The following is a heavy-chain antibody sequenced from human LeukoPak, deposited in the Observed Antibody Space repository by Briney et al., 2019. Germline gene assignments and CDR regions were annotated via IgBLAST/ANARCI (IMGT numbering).Heavy chain of an antibody. CDR2: IDVEDGET. D-gene: IGHD3-10*01. Sequence: ASVKVSCKVSGYSLTELSMDWVRQAPGKGLEWMGGIDVEDGETLYAQKLQGRVTLTEDTSTDTAYMELSSLRSEDTAVYFCATSFMVRGSLDYWGQGTLVTVSS. J-gene: IGHJ4*02. V-gene: IGHV1-24*01. CDR3: ATSFMVRGSLDY. CDR1: GYSLTELS.